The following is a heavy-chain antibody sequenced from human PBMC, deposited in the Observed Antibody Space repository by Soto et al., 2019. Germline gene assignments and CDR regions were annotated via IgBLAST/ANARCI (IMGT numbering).Heavy chain of an antibody. CDR2: VYHSGTT. CDR1: GGSINNGDYF. J-gene: IGHJ4*02. Sequence: SETLSLTCTVSGGSINNGDYFWGWIRQPPGKGLEWIGSVYHSGTTNSNPSLKSRVTISVDTSKNQFSLNLRSVTAADTAVYSCQQVVVGAPRHHAFDSWGQGTLVTVYS. CDR3: QQVVVGAPRHHAFDS. V-gene: IGHV4-39*01. D-gene: IGHD2-15*01.